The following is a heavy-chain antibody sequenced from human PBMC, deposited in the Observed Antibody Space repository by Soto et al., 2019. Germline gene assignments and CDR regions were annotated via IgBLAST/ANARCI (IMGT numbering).Heavy chain of an antibody. D-gene: IGHD3-3*02. CDR2: IIPIFGNT. Sequence: EASVKVSCKASGGTFSSYAISWVRQAPGQGLEWMGGIIPIFGNTNYAQKCQERVTITRDMSTSTAYMELSSLRSEDTAFYYCAAFDPGPMGFDPWGQGTLVTVSS. J-gene: IGHJ5*02. CDR1: GGTFSSYA. CDR3: AAFDPGPMGFDP. V-gene: IGHV1-69*05.